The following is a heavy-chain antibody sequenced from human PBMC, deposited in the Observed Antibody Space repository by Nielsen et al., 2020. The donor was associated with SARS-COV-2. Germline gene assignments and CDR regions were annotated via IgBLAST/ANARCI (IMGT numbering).Heavy chain of an antibody. CDR1: GFTFDDYA. Sequence: GGSLRLSCAASGFTFDDYAMHWVRQAPGKGLEWVSGISWNSGAIAYADSVRGRFTISRDNAKNSLNLEMNTLRAEDTALYFCARDTSGTYDMDVWGQGTTVTVSS. CDR3: ARDTSGTYDMDV. V-gene: IGHV3-9*01. J-gene: IGHJ6*02. CDR2: ISWNSGAI. D-gene: IGHD3-10*01.